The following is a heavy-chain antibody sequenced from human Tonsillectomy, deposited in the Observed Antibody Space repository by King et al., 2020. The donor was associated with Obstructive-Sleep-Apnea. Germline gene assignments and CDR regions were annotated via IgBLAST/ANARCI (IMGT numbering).Heavy chain of an antibody. D-gene: IGHD3-3*01. Sequence: QLQESGPGLVKPSETLSLTCTVSGGSISSSSYYWGWIRQPPGKGLEWIGSIYYSGSTYYNPSLKSRVTISVDTSKNQFSLKLSSVTAAATAVYYCARDLSIFGVVSTSYWGQGTLVTVSS. CDR2: IYYSGST. CDR3: ARDLSIFGVVSTSY. V-gene: IGHV4-39*07. J-gene: IGHJ4*02. CDR1: GGSISSSSYY.